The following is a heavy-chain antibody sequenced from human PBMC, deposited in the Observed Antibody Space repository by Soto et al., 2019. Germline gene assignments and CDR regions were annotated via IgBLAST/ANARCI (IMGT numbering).Heavy chain of an antibody. Sequence: SETLSLTCAVSGGSISSNFWWSWVRQPPGKGLEWIGGIYYSGSTNYNPSLKSRVTISVDTSKNQFSLKLSSVTAADTAVYYCARLGITMIVVVTPVDIWGQGTMVTVSS. CDR3: ARLGITMIVVVTPVDI. CDR2: IYYSGST. J-gene: IGHJ3*02. CDR1: GGSISSNFW. D-gene: IGHD3-22*01. V-gene: IGHV4-4*02.